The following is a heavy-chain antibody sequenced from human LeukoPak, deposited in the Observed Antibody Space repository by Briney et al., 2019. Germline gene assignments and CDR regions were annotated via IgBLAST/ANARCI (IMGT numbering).Heavy chain of an antibody. J-gene: IGHJ4*02. CDR1: GFTFSTSW. Sequence: PAGSLRLSCAASGFTFSTSWRDWVRQAPGKGLEWVANIKQDGSETYYVDSAKGRFTISRDNAKNSLYLQMDSLRVDDTAIYYCAKSLDYWGQGTLVTVSS. CDR3: AKSLDY. CDR2: IKQDGSET. V-gene: IGHV3-7*01.